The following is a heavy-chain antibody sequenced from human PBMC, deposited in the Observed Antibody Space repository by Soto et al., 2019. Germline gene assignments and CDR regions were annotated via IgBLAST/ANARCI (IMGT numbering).Heavy chain of an antibody. CDR2: IYYSGST. CDR1: GGSISSGGYY. V-gene: IGHV4-31*03. J-gene: IGHJ3*02. CDR3: ARADYYYDSSGYHPDDAFDI. D-gene: IGHD3-22*01. Sequence: SETLSLTCTVSGGSISSGGYYWSWIRQHPGKGLEWIGYIYYSGSTYYNPSLKSRVTISVDTSKNQFSLKLSSVTAADTAVYYCARADYYYDSSGYHPDDAFDIWGQGTMVTVSS.